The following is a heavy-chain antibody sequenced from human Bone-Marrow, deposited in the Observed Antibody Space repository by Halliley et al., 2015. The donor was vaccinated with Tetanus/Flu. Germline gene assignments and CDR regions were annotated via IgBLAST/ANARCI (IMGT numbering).Heavy chain of an antibody. Sequence: SVKGRFTISRDNSKNTLYLQINGLRAEDTAVYYCARGRAVMTTDWYFDLWGRGTLVSVSS. D-gene: IGHD2-21*01. V-gene: IGHV3-30*01. CDR3: ARGRAVMTTDWYFDL. J-gene: IGHJ2*01.